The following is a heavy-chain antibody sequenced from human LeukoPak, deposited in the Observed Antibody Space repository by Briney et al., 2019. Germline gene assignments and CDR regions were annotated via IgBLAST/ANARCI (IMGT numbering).Heavy chain of an antibody. CDR3: ARDLYDFWSGYYALDY. CDR2: ISSSSSTI. J-gene: IGHJ4*02. D-gene: IGHD3-3*01. Sequence: GGSLRLSCAASGFTFSSYGMHWVRQAPGKGLEWVSYISSSSSTIYYADSVKGRFTISRDNAKNTLYLQMNSLRAEDTAVYYCARDLYDFWSGYYALDYWGQGTLVTVSS. CDR1: GFTFSSYG. V-gene: IGHV3-48*01.